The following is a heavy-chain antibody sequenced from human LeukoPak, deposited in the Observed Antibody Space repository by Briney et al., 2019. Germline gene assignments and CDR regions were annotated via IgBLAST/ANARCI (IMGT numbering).Heavy chain of an antibody. D-gene: IGHD6-19*01. CDR2: ISSSSSYI. CDR1: GFTFSSYS. V-gene: IGHV3-21*01. J-gene: IGHJ3*02. CDR3: ARELAADDAFDI. Sequence: GGSLRLSCAASGFTFSSYSMNWVCQAPGKGLEWVSSISSSSSYIYYADSVKGRFTISRDNAKNSLYLQMNSLRAEDTAVYYCARELAADDAFDIWGQGTMVTVSS.